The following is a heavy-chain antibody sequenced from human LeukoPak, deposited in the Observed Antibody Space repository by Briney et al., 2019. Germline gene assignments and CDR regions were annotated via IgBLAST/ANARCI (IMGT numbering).Heavy chain of an antibody. CDR2: INHSGST. CDR3: ARDTNG. Sequence: PSETLSLTCAVYGGSFSGYYWSWIRQPSGKGLEWIGEINHSGSTNYNPSLKSRVTISVDTSKNQFSLKLSSVTAADTAVYYCARDTNGWGQGTLVTVSS. V-gene: IGHV4-34*01. D-gene: IGHD2-8*01. J-gene: IGHJ4*02. CDR1: GGSFSGYY.